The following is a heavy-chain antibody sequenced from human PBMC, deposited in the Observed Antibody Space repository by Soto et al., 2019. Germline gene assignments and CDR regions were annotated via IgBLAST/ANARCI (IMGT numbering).Heavy chain of an antibody. J-gene: IGHJ5*02. Sequence: QVQLVESGGGVVQPGRSLRLSCAASGFTFSSYAMHWVRQAPGKGLEWVAVISYDGSNKYYADSVKGRFTISRDNSKNPLYLQMNSLRAADTAVYYCARGGYYYDSSGHPPAFDPWGQGTLVTVSS. V-gene: IGHV3-30-3*01. CDR1: GFTFSSYA. CDR3: ARGGYYYDSSGHPPAFDP. D-gene: IGHD3-22*01. CDR2: ISYDGSNK.